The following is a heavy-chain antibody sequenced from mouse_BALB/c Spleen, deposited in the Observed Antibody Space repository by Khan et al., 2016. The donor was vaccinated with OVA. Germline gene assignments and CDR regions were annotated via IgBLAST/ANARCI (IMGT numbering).Heavy chain of an antibody. CDR1: GYIFSDYV. Sequence: QVQLKQSGPVLVEPGASVKMSCKASGYIFSDYVITWVKQITGQGLEWIGQIFPGTGDSYYHEKFKGQVTLTTDNAYNTPYMQISSLTAEDSAVYFCARSGYGSLVYWGQGTTLTVSS. J-gene: IGHJ2*01. D-gene: IGHD1-1*01. CDR2: IFPGTGDS. V-gene: IGHV1-77*01. CDR3: ARSGYGSLVY.